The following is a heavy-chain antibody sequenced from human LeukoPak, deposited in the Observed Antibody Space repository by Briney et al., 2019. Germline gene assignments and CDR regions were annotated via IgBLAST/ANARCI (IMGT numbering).Heavy chain of an antibody. CDR3: ARDPGSPRYCSSTSCYLYY. J-gene: IGHJ4*02. D-gene: IGHD2-2*01. CDR2: ISSSSSYI. Sequence: GGSLRLSCAASGFTFSSYSMNWVRQAPGKGLEWVSSISSSSSYIYYADSVKGRFTISRDNAKNSLYLQMNSLRAEDTALYYCARDPGSPRYCSSTSCYLYYWGQGTLVTVSS. CDR1: GFTFSSYS. V-gene: IGHV3-21*04.